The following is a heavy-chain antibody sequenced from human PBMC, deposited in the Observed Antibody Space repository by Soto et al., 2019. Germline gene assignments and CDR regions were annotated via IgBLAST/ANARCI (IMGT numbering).Heavy chain of an antibody. CDR2: IYWDDDK. CDR1: GFSLSTSGVG. CDR3: AHAVLPYAFDI. Sequence: QITLKESGPTLVKPTQTLTLTCTFSGFSLSTSGVGVGWIRQPPGKALEWLALIYWDDDKRYSPSLKSMLTITQDTSKNQVVLTMTNMDPVDTATYYCAHAVLPYAFDIWGQGTMVTVSS. J-gene: IGHJ3*02. V-gene: IGHV2-5*02.